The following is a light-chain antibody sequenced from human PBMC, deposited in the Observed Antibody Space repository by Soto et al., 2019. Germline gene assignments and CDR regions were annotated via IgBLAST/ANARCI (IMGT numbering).Light chain of an antibody. J-gene: IGKJ1*01. CDR2: GAT. Sequence: EIVLTQSPGTLSLSPGERATLSCRASQSVSSSYLAWYQQKPGQAPRLLISGATRRATGTPDRFSGSGSGTEFTLTISSLQSEDFAVYYCQQYNSWPRAFGQGTKVDNK. V-gene: IGKV3-20*01. CDR1: QSVSSSY. CDR3: QQYNSWPRA.